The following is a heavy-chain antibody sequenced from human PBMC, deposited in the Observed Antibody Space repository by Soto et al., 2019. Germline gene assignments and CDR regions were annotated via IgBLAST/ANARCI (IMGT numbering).Heavy chain of an antibody. CDR1: GFTFSNYG. D-gene: IGHD3-22*01. V-gene: IGHV3-30*18. CDR2: ISYDGSNK. Sequence: QVQLVESGGGVVQPGRSLRLSCAASGFTFSNYGMHWVRQAPGKGLECVAVISYDGSNKYYADSVKGRFTISRDNSKNTRYLQMNSLRADDTAVYYCAKETDYYDSSGFRDGAFDIWGQGTMVIVSS. J-gene: IGHJ3*02. CDR3: AKETDYYDSSGFRDGAFDI.